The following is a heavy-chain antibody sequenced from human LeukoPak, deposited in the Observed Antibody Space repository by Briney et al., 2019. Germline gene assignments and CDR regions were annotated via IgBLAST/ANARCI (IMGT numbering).Heavy chain of an antibody. CDR2: IYTSGST. CDR3: ARDRRPEYSSSYSYYYYYYYMDV. D-gene: IGHD6-6*01. J-gene: IGHJ6*03. CDR1: GGSISSYY. Sequence: SETLSLTCTVSGGSISSYYWSWIRQPAGKGLEWIGRIYTSGSTNYNPSLKSRVTMSVDTSKNQFSLKLSSVTAADTAVYYCARDRRPEYSSSYSYYYYYYYMDVWGKETTVTVSS. V-gene: IGHV4-4*07.